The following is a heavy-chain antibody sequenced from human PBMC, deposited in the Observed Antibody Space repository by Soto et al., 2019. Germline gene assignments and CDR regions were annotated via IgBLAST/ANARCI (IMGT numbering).Heavy chain of an antibody. J-gene: IGHJ4*02. CDR2: SRDNPQGYST. Sequence: GGSLRLSCAGSGFTLSVHYIDGVRQAPGKGLEWVGRSRDNPQGYSTTYAAAVKGRFTASRDDSNNSAYLQMNSLKTEDTAVYYCVRATYFSDSSGYTRCLDYWGQGTLVTVSS. D-gene: IGHD3-22*01. CDR3: VRATYFSDSSGYTRCLDY. V-gene: IGHV3-72*01. CDR1: GFTLSVHY.